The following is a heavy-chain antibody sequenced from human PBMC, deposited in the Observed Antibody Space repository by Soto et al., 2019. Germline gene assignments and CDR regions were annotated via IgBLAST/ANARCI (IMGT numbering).Heavy chain of an antibody. CDR3: ARAIVVTIGGMDV. J-gene: IGHJ6*02. CDR2: IYYSGRT. Sequence: SETLSRTGSVAGGSINSGDYYWSWVRQPPGKGLEWIGYIYYSGRTYFNPSLKSRVTISKDTSRNQFSLRLSSVTAADTAVYYCARAIVVTIGGMDVWGQGTTVNVS. CDR1: GGSINSGDYY. V-gene: IGHV4-30-4*01. D-gene: IGHD5-12*01.